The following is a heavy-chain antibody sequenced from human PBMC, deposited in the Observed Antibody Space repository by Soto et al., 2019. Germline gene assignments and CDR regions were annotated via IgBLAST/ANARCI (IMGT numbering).Heavy chain of an antibody. V-gene: IGHV1-2*02. Sequence: GASVKVSCKASGYIFTGYYMNWVRQAPGQGLEWMGWINPNSGDTNYAQKFQGRATMTTDTSISTAYMELSRLRSDDTAVYYCARPYCSSNSCHNWFDPWGQGTLVTVSS. CDR3: ARPYCSSNSCHNWFDP. J-gene: IGHJ5*02. D-gene: IGHD2-2*01. CDR1: GYIFTGYY. CDR2: INPNSGDT.